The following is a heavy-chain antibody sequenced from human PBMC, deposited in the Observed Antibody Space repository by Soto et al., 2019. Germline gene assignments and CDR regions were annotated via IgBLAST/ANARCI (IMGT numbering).Heavy chain of an antibody. CDR1: GYTFTSYG. D-gene: IGHD2-2*01. V-gene: IGHV1-18*01. CDR3: ARDRVCSSTSCYQAWFDP. CDR2: IIAYNGNT. Sequence: QVQLVQSGAEVKKPGASVKVSCKASGYTFTSYGISWVRQAPGQGLEWMGWIIAYNGNTNYAQKLQGRVTMTTDTSTRTADMELRSMRSDDTAVYYCARDRVCSSTSCYQAWFDPWGQGTLVTVSS. J-gene: IGHJ5*02.